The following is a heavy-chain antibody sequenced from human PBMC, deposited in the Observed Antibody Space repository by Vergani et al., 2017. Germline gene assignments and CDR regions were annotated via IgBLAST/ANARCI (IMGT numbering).Heavy chain of an antibody. D-gene: IGHD6-13*01. J-gene: IGHJ4*02. V-gene: IGHV1-69*01. CDR1: GGTFSSYA. CDR3: SGAPPRIAAAVYFDY. Sequence: QVQLVQSGAEVKKPGSSVKVSCKASGGTFSSYAISWVRQAPGQGIEWMGGIIPIFGTANYAQKFQGRVTITADGSTSSAYMELSSLRSEDTAVYYCSGAPPRIAAAVYFDYWGQGTLVTVSS. CDR2: IIPIFGTA.